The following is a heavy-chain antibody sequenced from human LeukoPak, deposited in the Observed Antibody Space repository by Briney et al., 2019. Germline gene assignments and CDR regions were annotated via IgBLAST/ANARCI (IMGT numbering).Heavy chain of an antibody. D-gene: IGHD3-10*01. J-gene: IGHJ3*02. CDR2: IIPILGIA. V-gene: IGHV1-69*04. CDR1: GGTFSSYT. CDR3: AREKISSGTDDAFDI. Sequence: SVKVSCKASGGTFSSYTISWVRQAPGQGLEWMGRIIPILGIANCAQKFQGRVTITADESTSTAYMELSSLRSEDTAVYYCAREKISSGTDDAFDIWGQGTMVTVSS.